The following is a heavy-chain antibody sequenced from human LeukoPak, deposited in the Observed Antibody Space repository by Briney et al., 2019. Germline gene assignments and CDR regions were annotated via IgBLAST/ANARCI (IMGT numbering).Heavy chain of an antibody. J-gene: IGHJ4*02. CDR1: GGTFSIYA. CDR2: IIPIFGTA. V-gene: IGHV1-69*13. D-gene: IGHD3-3*01. CDR3: AGGTIFGVVIISFDY. Sequence: SVTVSCKASGGTFSIYAISWVRQAPGQGLEWMGGIIPIFGTANYAQKFQGRVTITADESTSTAYMELSSLRSEDTAVYYCAGGTIFGVVIISFDYWGQGTLVTVSS.